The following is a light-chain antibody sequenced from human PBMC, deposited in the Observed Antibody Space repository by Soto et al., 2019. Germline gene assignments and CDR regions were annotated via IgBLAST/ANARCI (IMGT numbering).Light chain of an antibody. CDR2: EGS. CDR1: SSDVGNYNL. Sequence: QSALTQPASVSGSPGQSITISCFGTSSDVGNYNLVSWYQQHPGKAPKVMIYEGSKRPSGVSNRFSGSKSGNTASLTISGLQAEDEADYYCCSNAGGSTLIFGGGTKVTVL. CDR3: CSNAGGSTLI. J-gene: IGLJ2*01. V-gene: IGLV2-23*01.